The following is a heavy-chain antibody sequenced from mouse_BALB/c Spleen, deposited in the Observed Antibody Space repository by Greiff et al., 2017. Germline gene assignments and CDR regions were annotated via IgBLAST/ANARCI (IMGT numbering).Heavy chain of an antibody. V-gene: IGHV14-3*02. Sequence: VQLQQSGAELVRSGASVKLSCTASGFNIKDTYMHWVKQRPEQGLEWIGRIDPANGNTKYDPKFQGKATITADTSSNTAYLQLSSLTSEDTAVYYCARSMITTAYAMDYWGQGTSVTVSS. J-gene: IGHJ4*01. D-gene: IGHD2-4*01. CDR1: GFNIKDTY. CDR2: IDPANGNT. CDR3: ARSMITTAYAMDY.